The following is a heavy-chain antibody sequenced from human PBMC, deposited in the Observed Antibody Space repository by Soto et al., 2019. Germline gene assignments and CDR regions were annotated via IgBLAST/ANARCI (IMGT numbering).Heavy chain of an antibody. CDR3: AHSGTLGTDPVGFDP. D-gene: IGHD7-27*01. J-gene: IGHJ5*02. V-gene: IGHV2-5*02. Sequence: QITLKESGPTLVKPTQTLTLTCTFSGFSLSTSGVGVGWIRQPPGKALEWLALIYWDDDKRYSPSLKSRLTIXXHXSXXQVVLTMTNMDPVDTATYYCAHSGTLGTDPVGFDPWGQGTLVTVSS. CDR1: GFSLSTSGVG. CDR2: IYWDDDK.